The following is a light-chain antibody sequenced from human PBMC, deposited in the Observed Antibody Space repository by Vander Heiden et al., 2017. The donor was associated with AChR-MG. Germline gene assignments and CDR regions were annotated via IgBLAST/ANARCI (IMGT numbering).Light chain of an antibody. Sequence: QSALTQPPSASGSPGQSVTISCTGTSSDVGGYNYVSWYQQPPGTAPKLMICEVSQRPSGVPDRFSGSKSGNTASLTVSGLQAEDEADYYCSSYTSSSPWVFGGGTKLTVL. J-gene: IGLJ3*02. CDR3: SSYTSSSPWV. CDR2: EVS. CDR1: SSDVGGYNY. V-gene: IGLV2-18*02.